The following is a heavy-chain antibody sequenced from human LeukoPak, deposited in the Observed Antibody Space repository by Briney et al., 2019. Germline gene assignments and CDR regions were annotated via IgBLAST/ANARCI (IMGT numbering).Heavy chain of an antibody. CDR3: ARELLWFGELLYAFDI. D-gene: IGHD3-10*01. J-gene: IGHJ3*02. CDR1: GDSVSSNSAA. Sequence: SQTLSLTWAISGDSVSSNSAAWNWIRQSPSRGLEWLGRTYYRSKWYNDYAVSVKSRITINPDTSKNQFSLQLNSVTPEDTAVYYCARELLWFGELLYAFDIWGQGTMVTVSS. V-gene: IGHV6-1*01. CDR2: TYYRSKWYN.